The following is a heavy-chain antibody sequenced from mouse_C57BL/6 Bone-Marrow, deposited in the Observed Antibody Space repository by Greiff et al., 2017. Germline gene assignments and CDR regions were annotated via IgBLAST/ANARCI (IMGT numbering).Heavy chain of an antibody. Sequence: DVMLVESGGGLVKPGGSLKLSCAASGFTFSDYGMHWFRQAPEKGLEWVAYISSGSSTIYYADTVKGRFTISRDNAKNTLFLQMTSLRSENTAMYYCARRLVFDDWGQGTTLTVSS. CDR3: ARRLVFDD. CDR2: ISSGSSTI. CDR1: GFTFSDYG. J-gene: IGHJ2*01. V-gene: IGHV5-17*01. D-gene: IGHD2-2*01.